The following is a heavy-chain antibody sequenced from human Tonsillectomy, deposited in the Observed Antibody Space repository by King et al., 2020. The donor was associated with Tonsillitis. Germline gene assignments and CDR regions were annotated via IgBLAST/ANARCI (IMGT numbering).Heavy chain of an antibody. Sequence: VQLVESGGGLVQPGGSLRLSCAASGLTFSIYAMSWVRQAPGKGLEGVSGISGSGGNTFYADPVKGRFTISRDSSKNTLFLQMNSLRAEETAVYYCAKSGGYDLYYYYGMDVWGQGTTVTVSS. D-gene: IGHD5-12*01. CDR3: AKSGGYDLYYYYGMDV. J-gene: IGHJ6*02. CDR1: GLTFSIYA. CDR2: ISGSGGNT. V-gene: IGHV3-23*04.